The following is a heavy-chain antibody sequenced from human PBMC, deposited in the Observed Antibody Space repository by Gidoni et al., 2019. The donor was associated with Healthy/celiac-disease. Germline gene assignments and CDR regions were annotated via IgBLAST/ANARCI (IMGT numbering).Heavy chain of an antibody. CDR2: IIPIFGTA. CDR1: GGTFSSYA. CDR3: ARGSSSGYPGPYYYYGMDV. D-gene: IGHD3-22*01. Sequence: QVQRVQSGAEVKKPGSSVKVSCKASGGTFSSYALSWVRQAPGQGLEWMGGIIPIFGTANYAQKFQGRVTITADKSTSTAYMELSSLRSEDTAVYYCARGSSSGYPGPYYYYGMDVWGQGTTVTVSS. J-gene: IGHJ6*02. V-gene: IGHV1-69*06.